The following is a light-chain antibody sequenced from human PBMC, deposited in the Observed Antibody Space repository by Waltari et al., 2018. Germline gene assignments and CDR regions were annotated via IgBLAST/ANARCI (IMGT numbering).Light chain of an antibody. CDR2: DVS. Sequence: QSALTQPASVSGSPGQSITISCTGTSSDVGGYNYVSWYQQHPGKAPKLMIYDVSNRPSGGSNRFSGAKSGNTASLTISGLQAEDEADYYCSSYTSSSTLYVVGTGTKVTVL. V-gene: IGLV2-14*03. J-gene: IGLJ1*01. CDR3: SSYTSSSTLYV. CDR1: SSDVGGYNY.